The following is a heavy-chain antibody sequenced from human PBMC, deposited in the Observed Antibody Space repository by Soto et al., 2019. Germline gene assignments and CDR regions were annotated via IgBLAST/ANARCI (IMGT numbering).Heavy chain of an antibody. J-gene: IGHJ4*02. CDR3: ARGSTVASEFDY. CDR2: ISYDGSNK. Sequence: ESGGGVVQPGRSLRLSCAASGFTFSSYAMHWVRQAPGKGLEWVAVISYDGSNKYYADSVKGRFTISRDNSKNTLYLQMNSLRAEDTAVYYCARGSTVASEFDYWGQGTLVTVSS. CDR1: GFTFSSYA. D-gene: IGHD4-17*01. V-gene: IGHV3-30-3*01.